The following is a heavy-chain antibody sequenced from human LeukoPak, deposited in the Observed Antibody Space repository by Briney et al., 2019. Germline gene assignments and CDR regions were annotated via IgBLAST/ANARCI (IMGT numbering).Heavy chain of an antibody. D-gene: IGHD1-26*01. V-gene: IGHV1-2*02. J-gene: IGHJ3*02. Sequence: ASVKVSCKASGYTFKDYYIHWVRQVPGQGLEWMGRMNPDGGRTDYAQNFQGRVTMTRDMSIDTAYLDLTRLRSDDTATCFCTRNLVGYDPFDIWGQGTLVTISS. CDR3: TRNLVGYDPFDI. CDR2: MNPDGGRT. CDR1: GYTFKDYY.